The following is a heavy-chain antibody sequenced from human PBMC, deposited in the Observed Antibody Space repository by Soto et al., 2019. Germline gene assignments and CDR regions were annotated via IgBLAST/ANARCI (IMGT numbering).Heavy chain of an antibody. Sequence: PAKVSCKGSGGTVRSHPISWVLQALGQGLEWMGGIIPIFGTANYAQKFQGRVTITADKSTRTAYMELSSLRSEDTAVYYCARENFDYWRQLPLVTVSS. CDR3: ARENFDY. J-gene: IGHJ4*02. CDR2: IIPIFGTA. CDR1: GGTVRSHP. V-gene: IGHV1-69*06.